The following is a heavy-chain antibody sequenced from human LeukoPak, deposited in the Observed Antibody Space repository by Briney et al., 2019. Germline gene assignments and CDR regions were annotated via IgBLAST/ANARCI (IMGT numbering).Heavy chain of an antibody. D-gene: IGHD2-15*01. CDR1: GFTFSYYA. Sequence: GGSLRLSCAPSGFTFSYYAMSWVRQAPGKGLEWVSAISGSGGSTYYADSVKGRFTISRDKSKNTLYLQMNSLKSEDTAVYYCTTIRGFCSGRSCLGYWGQGTLVTVSS. CDR2: ISGSGGST. V-gene: IGHV3-23*01. J-gene: IGHJ4*02. CDR3: TTIRGFCSGRSCLGY.